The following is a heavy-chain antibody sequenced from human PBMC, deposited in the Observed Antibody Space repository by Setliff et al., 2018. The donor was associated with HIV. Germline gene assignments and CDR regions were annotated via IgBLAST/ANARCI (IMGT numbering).Heavy chain of an antibody. V-gene: IGHV4-39*02. Sequence: KPSETLSLTCAVYGASISDSNSYWGWIRQPPGKRLEWLGSIYQSGSTSYNPSLSSRLTISVDTSKNQVSLRLSSVTAADTAVYYCARVYYGSGSYFGVGDWGQGTLVTVSS. CDR2: IYQSGST. CDR3: ARVYYGSGSYFGVGD. CDR1: GASISDSNSY. J-gene: IGHJ4*02. D-gene: IGHD3-10*01.